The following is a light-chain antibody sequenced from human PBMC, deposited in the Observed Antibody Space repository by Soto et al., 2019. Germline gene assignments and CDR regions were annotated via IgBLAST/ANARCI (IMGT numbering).Light chain of an antibody. J-gene: IGKJ1*01. V-gene: IGKV3-15*01. Sequence: EIVITQSPATLSVSPGERATLSCRASQSVSSNLAWYQKKPGQAPRLLIYGVSIRATGIPARFSGSGSETEFTLTISSLQAEDSAVYFCQQYNNWRTWTFGQGTQVDIK. CDR2: GVS. CDR3: QQYNNWRTWT. CDR1: QSVSSN.